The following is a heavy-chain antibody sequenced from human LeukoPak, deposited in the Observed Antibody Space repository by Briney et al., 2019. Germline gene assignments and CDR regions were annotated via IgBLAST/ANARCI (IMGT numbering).Heavy chain of an antibody. CDR3: AGLVGRYSSGLYYYYFDY. J-gene: IGHJ4*02. V-gene: IGHV4-4*02. Sequence: TLSLTCTVSGDSINSLDLWSWVRQPPGKGLEWIGEMYLSGTTHSNPSVKSRVTISIDKSKNQFFLDLSSVTAADTAVYYCAGLVGRYSSGLYYYYFDYWGQGTLVTVSS. CDR2: MYLSGTT. CDR1: GDSINSLDL. D-gene: IGHD3-22*01.